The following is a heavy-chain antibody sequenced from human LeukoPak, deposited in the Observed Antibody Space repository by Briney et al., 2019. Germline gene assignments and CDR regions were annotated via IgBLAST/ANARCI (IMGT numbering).Heavy chain of an antibody. CDR1: GFTFNNYA. J-gene: IGHJ4*02. CDR3: ANDFDY. Sequence: GGSLRLSCAASGFTFNNYAMSWVRQAPGKGLEWVSTISGSGDNTYYADSVKGRFTISRDNSKNTLYLQINSLRAEDTAVYYCANDFDYWGQGTLVTVSS. V-gene: IGHV3-23*01. CDR2: ISGSGDNT.